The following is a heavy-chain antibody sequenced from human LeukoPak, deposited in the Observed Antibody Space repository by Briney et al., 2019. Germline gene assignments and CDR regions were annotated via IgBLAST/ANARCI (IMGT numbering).Heavy chain of an antibody. D-gene: IGHD1-26*01. J-gene: IGHJ6*02. Sequence: ASVKVSCKASGYTFTSYGISWVRQAPGQGLERMGWISAYNGNTNYAQKLQGRVTMTTDTSTSTAYMELRSLRSDDTAVYYCARGYAQWELLVDYYGMDVWGQGTTVTVSS. V-gene: IGHV1-18*01. CDR1: GYTFTSYG. CDR2: ISAYNGNT. CDR3: ARGYAQWELLVDYYGMDV.